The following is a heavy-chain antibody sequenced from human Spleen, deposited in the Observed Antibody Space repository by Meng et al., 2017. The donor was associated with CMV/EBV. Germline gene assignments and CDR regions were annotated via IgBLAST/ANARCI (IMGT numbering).Heavy chain of an antibody. Sequence: GESLKISCAASGFTFDDYGMSWVRQVPGKGLEWVSSISSSSSYIYYADSVKGRFTISRDNAKNSLYLQMNSLRAEDTAVYYCARAAVAGTGYWGQGTLVTVSS. V-gene: IGHV3-21*01. J-gene: IGHJ4*02. D-gene: IGHD6-19*01. CDR3: ARAAVAGTGY. CDR1: GFTFDDYG. CDR2: ISSSSSYI.